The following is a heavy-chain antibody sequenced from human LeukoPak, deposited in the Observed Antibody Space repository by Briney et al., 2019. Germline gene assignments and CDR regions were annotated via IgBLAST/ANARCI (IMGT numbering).Heavy chain of an antibody. CDR2: IYYSGST. CDR1: GGSISSSSYY. V-gene: IGHV4-39*07. J-gene: IGHJ4*02. CDR3: ARDRSSYYYGSGSYPYYFDY. Sequence: SETLSLTCTVSGGSISSSSYYWGWIRQPPGKGLEWIGSIYYSGSTYYNPSLKSRVTISVDTSKNQFSLKLSSVTAADTAVYYCARDRSSYYYGSGSYPYYFDYWGQGTLVTVSS. D-gene: IGHD3-10*01.